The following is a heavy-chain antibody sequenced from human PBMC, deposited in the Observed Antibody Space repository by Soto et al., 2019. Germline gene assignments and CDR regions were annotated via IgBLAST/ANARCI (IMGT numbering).Heavy chain of an antibody. CDR1: SRRINKNT. V-gene: IGHV6-1*01. J-gene: IGHJ4*02. D-gene: IGHD6-25*01. Sequence: SRRINKNTWNWIRQSPSRGLEWLGRTYYRSKWYNDYAVSVKSRITINPDTSKNQFSLQLNSVTPEDTAVYYCARAPLIAAKKSNNPFHYCCPVTPVTVS. CDR3: ARAPLIAAKKSNNPFHY. CDR2: TYYRSKWYN.